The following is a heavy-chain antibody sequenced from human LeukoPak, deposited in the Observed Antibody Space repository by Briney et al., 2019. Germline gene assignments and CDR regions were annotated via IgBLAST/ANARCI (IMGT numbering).Heavy chain of an antibody. CDR1: GFTVSSNY. J-gene: IGHJ6*03. CDR3: ARGRGYGDYVDYYYYYMDV. CDR2: VYSGGST. D-gene: IGHD4-17*01. V-gene: IGHV3-53*01. Sequence: GGSLRLSCAASGFTVSSNYMSWVRQAPGKGLEWVSVVYSGGSTYYADSVKGRFTISRDNSKNALYLQMNSLRAEDTAVYYCARGRGYGDYVDYYYYYMDVWGKGTTVTVSS.